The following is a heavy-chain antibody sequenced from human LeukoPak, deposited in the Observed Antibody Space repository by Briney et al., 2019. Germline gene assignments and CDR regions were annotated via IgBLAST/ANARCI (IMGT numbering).Heavy chain of an antibody. CDR3: AKEYSSSIGRAFDI. CDR2: INTDGSST. CDR1: GFTFSSYW. D-gene: IGHD6-6*01. Sequence: GGSLILSCAASGFTFSSYWMHWVRQTPGKGLVWVSRINTDGSSTNYADSVKGRFTISRDNAKNTLYLQMNSLRAEDTAVYYCAKEYSSSIGRAFDIWGQGTMVTVSS. V-gene: IGHV3-74*01. J-gene: IGHJ3*02.